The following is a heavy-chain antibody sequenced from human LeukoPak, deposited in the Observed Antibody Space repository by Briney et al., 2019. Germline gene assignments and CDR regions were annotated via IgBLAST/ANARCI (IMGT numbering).Heavy chain of an antibody. CDR1: GFTFSSYG. Sequence: GGSLRLSCAASGFTFSSYGMHWVRQAPGKGLEWVAVISYDGSNKYYADSVKGRFTISRDNSKNTLYLQTNSLRTDDTVVYYCARGLVSGSQRGYFDYWGHGTLVTVSS. CDR2: ISYDGSNK. CDR3: ARGLVSGSQRGYFDY. V-gene: IGHV3-30*19. D-gene: IGHD1-26*01. J-gene: IGHJ4*01.